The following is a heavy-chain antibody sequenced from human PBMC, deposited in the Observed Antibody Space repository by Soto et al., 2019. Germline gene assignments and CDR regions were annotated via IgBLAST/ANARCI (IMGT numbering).Heavy chain of an antibody. CDR3: ARDGRRTVTTYNWFDP. CDR1: GFTFSSYG. Sequence: GGSLRLSCAASGFTFSSYGMHWVRQAPGKGLEWVAVIWYDGSNKYYADSVKGRFTISRDNSKNTLYLQMNSLRAEDTAVYYWARDGRRTVTTYNWFDPWGHRTLVTVSS. V-gene: IGHV3-33*01. D-gene: IGHD4-4*01. J-gene: IGHJ5*02. CDR2: IWYDGSNK.